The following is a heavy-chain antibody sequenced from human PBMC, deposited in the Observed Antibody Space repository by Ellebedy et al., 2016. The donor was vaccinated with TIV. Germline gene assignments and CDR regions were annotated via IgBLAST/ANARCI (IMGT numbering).Heavy chain of an antibody. Sequence: ASVKVSCXASGYTFTSYYMHWVRQAPGQGLEWMGIINPSGGSTSYAQKFQGRVTMTTDTSTSTAYMELRSLRSDDTAVYYCARGYLDGYNSLGGYWGQGTLVTVSS. J-gene: IGHJ4*02. D-gene: IGHD5-24*01. CDR1: GYTFTSYY. V-gene: IGHV1-46*01. CDR2: INPSGGST. CDR3: ARGYLDGYNSLGGY.